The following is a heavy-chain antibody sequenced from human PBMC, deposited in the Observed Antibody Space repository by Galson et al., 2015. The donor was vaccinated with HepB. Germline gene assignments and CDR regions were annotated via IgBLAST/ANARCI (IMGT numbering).Heavy chain of an antibody. CDR1: GFPFSGSA. CDR3: VRSGDFSGYSSR. D-gene: IGHD6-13*01. CDR2: IRSKATNYAA. Sequence: SLRLSCAASGFPFSGSAIHWVRQASGRGPEWIGHIRSKATNYAALYVPSLKGRFTISRDDSKNTAYLHMRSLKTDDTAVYYCVRSGDFSGYSSRWGQGTLVTVSS. J-gene: IGHJ4*02. V-gene: IGHV3-73*01.